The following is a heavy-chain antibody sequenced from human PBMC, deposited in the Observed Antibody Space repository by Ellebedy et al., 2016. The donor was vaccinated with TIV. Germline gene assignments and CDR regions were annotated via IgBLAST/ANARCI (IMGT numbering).Heavy chain of an antibody. CDR3: ARDPVGVGPAFDI. CDR2: ISGSGGNT. V-gene: IGHV3-23*01. D-gene: IGHD4-23*01. Sequence: GESLKISCAASGFTFSSLAMNWVRQAPGKGLEWVSSISGSGGNTYYADSVKDRFTISRNNSKDTLYLQVNSLRAEDTAVYYCARDPVGVGPAFDIWGQGTMVTVSS. CDR1: GFTFSSLA. J-gene: IGHJ3*02.